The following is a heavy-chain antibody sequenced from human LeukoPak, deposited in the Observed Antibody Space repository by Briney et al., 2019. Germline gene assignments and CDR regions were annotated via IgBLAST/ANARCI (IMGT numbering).Heavy chain of an antibody. J-gene: IGHJ6*03. D-gene: IGHD5-24*01. V-gene: IGHV3-7*01. CDR3: ARGNGFHYYYYMDV. Sequence: GGSLRLSCAASGFTVSSNYMSWVRQAPGKGLEWVANIKQDGSEKYYVDPVKGRFTISRDNAKNSLYLQMNSLRAEDTAVYYCARGNGFHYYYYMDVWGKGTTVTISS. CDR2: IKQDGSEK. CDR1: GFTVSSNY.